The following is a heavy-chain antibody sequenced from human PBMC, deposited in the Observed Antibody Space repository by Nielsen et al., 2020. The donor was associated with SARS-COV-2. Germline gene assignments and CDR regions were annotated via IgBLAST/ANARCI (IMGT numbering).Heavy chain of an antibody. J-gene: IGHJ4*02. CDR1: GGSISSYY. CDR3: ARTPDY. V-gene: IGHV4-59*13. Sequence: SETLFLTCTVSGGSISSYYWSWIRQPPGKGLEWIGYISYSGTTNYNPSLKSRVTFSMDTSKNQFSLRLNSVTAADAAVYYCARTPDYWGQGTLVTVSS. CDR2: ISYSGTT.